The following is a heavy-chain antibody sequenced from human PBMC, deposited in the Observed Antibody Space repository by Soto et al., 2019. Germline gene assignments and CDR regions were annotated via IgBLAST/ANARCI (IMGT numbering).Heavy chain of an antibody. J-gene: IGHJ1*01. D-gene: IGHD1-26*01. CDR1: GFTFSSYA. V-gene: IGHV3-23*01. CDR3: AKGPGGSPIVLKYAEYFQH. Sequence: EVQLLESGGGLVQPGGSLRLSCAASGFTFSSYAMSWVRQAPGKGLEWVSAISGSGGSTYYADSVKGRFTISRDNSKNTLYLQMNSLRAEDTAVSYCAKGPGGSPIVLKYAEYFQHWGQGTLITVSS. CDR2: ISGSGGST.